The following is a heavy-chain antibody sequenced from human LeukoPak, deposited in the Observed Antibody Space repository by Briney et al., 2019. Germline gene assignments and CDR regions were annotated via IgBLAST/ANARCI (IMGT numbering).Heavy chain of an antibody. D-gene: IGHD4-17*01. Sequence: SETLSLTCADYGGSFSGYYWSWIRQPPEKGLEWIGEINHSGSTNYNPSLKSRVTISVDTSKNQFSLKLSSVTAADTAVYYCARNEIDYGDYVIDYWGQGTLVTVSS. CDR3: ARNEIDYGDYVIDY. J-gene: IGHJ4*02. CDR2: INHSGST. V-gene: IGHV4-34*01. CDR1: GGSFSGYY.